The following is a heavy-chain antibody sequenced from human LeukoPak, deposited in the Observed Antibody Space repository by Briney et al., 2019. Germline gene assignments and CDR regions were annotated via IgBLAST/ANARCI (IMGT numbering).Heavy chain of an antibody. CDR3: AKGLVGTTLVDS. Sequence: RGSLRLSCAASGFPFNAYTMHWVRQAPGKGLEWVSLISRDGDITYYADSLKGRFTISRDNSKNSLYLQMNSLRSEDTAFYYCAKGLVGTTLVDSWGQGTLVTVSS. D-gene: IGHD1-1*01. CDR1: GFPFNAYT. J-gene: IGHJ4*02. CDR2: ISRDGDIT. V-gene: IGHV3-43*01.